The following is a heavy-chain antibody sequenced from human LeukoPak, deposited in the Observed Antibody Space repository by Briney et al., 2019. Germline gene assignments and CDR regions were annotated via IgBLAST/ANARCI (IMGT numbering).Heavy chain of an antibody. Sequence: PGGSLRLSCAASGFTFSSYAMHWVRQAPGKGLEYVSAMSSNGGSTYYANSVKGRFTISRDNSKNTLYLQMGSLRAEDMAVYYCAREGYSSTGYYYYMDVWGKGTTVTDSS. CDR2: MSSNGGST. D-gene: IGHD5-18*01. V-gene: IGHV3-64*01. J-gene: IGHJ6*03. CDR1: GFTFSSYA. CDR3: AREGYSSTGYYYYMDV.